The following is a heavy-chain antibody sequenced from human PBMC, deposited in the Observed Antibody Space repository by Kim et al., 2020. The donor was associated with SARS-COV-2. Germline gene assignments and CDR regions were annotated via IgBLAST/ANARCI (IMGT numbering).Heavy chain of an antibody. D-gene: IGHD1-1*01. V-gene: IGHV3-33*01. CDR2: IWYDGSNK. CDR1: GFTFSSYG. CDR3: ARDFGIYNLRYYFDY. Sequence: GGSLRLSCAASGFTFSSYGMHWVRQAPGKGLEWVAVIWYDGSNKYYADSVKGRFTISRDNSKNTLYLQMNSLRAEDTAVYYCARDFGIYNLRYYFDYWGQGTLVTVSS. J-gene: IGHJ4*02.